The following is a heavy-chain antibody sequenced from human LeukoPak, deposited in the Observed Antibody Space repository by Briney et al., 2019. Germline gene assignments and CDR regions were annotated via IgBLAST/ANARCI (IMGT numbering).Heavy chain of an antibody. D-gene: IGHD2-15*01. V-gene: IGHV1-69*04. J-gene: IGHJ3*02. CDR2: IIPILGIA. CDR3: ARVNSRYCSGGSCHDAFDI. CDR1: GGTFSSYA. Sequence: SVKVSCKASGGTFSSYAISWVRQAPGQGLEWMGRIIPILGIANYAQKFQGRVTITTDESTSTAYMELSSLRSEDTAVYYCARVNSRYCSGGSCHDAFDIWGQGTMVTVSS.